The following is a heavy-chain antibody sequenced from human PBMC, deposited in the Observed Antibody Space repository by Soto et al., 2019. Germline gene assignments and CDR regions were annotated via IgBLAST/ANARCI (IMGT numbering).Heavy chain of an antibody. D-gene: IGHD3-10*01. V-gene: IGHV3-23*01. CDR1: GFTFSNYA. J-gene: IGHJ6*02. CDR3: AKLGVRGVPSYFSMDV. Sequence: EVQLLESGGGLVQPGGSLRLSCAASGFTFSNYAMTWVRQAPGKGLEWVSGISGSGGSTYDADSVKGHFTISRDNSKNTLYLQVHSLRAEDTAVYYCAKLGVRGVPSYFSMDVWGQGTTVTVSS. CDR2: ISGSGGST.